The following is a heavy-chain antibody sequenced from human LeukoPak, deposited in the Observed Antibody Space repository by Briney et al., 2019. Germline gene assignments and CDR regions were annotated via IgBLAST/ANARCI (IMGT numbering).Heavy chain of an antibody. CDR3: ARAGEYCSSTSCYVAHY. V-gene: IGHV3-11*04. CDR2: ISSSGTTM. CDR1: GFTVSSNY. D-gene: IGHD2-2*01. J-gene: IGHJ4*02. Sequence: GGSLRLSCAASGFTVSSNYMSWVRQAPGKGLEWVSYISSSGTTMYYADSVKGRFTISRDNARKSLYLQMNSLRAEDTAIYYCARAGEYCSSTSCYVAHYWGRGTLVTVSS.